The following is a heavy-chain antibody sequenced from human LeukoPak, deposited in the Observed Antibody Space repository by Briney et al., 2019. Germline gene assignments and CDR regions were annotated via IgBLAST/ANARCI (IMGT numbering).Heavy chain of an antibody. CDR2: IYYSGST. V-gene: IGHV4-59*01. Sequence: PSETLSLTCTVSDGSISSYYWSWIRQPPGKGLEWIGYIYYSGSTNYNPSLKSRVTISVDTSKNQFSLKLSSVTAADTAVYYCARGGHYVWGSYRYTRGAFDIWGQGTMVTVSS. J-gene: IGHJ3*02. CDR1: DGSISSYY. CDR3: ARGGHYVWGSYRYTRGAFDI. D-gene: IGHD3-16*02.